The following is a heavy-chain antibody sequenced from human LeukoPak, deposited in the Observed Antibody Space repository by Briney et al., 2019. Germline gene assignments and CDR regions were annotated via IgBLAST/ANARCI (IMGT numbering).Heavy chain of an antibody. CDR1: GFTFSNAW. Sequence: KAGGSLRLSCAASGFTFSNAWMSWVRQAPGKGLEWVGRIKSKTEGGTTDYAAPVKGRFTISRDDSKNTLYLQMNSLKTEDTAVYYCTTVELWLGGLDYWGQGTLVTVSS. CDR3: TTVELWLGGLDY. CDR2: IKSKTEGGTT. J-gene: IGHJ4*02. V-gene: IGHV3-15*01. D-gene: IGHD3-10*01.